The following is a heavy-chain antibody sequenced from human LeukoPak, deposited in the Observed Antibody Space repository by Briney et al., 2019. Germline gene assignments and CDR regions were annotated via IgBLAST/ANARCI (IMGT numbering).Heavy chain of an antibody. D-gene: IGHD2-15*01. CDR3: ARDLGPYCSGGSCYPRSWFDP. Sequence: ASVKVSCKASGYTFIDFYMHWVRQAPEQGLEWMGRINPNSGGTNYAQKFQGRVTMTRDTSISTAYMELSRLRSDDTAVYYCARDLGPYCSGGSCYPRSWFDPWGQGTLVTVSS. CDR1: GYTFIDFY. J-gene: IGHJ5*02. CDR2: INPNSGGT. V-gene: IGHV1-2*06.